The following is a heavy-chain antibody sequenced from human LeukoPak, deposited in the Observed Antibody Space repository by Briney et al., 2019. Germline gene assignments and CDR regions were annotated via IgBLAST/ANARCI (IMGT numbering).Heavy chain of an antibody. V-gene: IGHV1-69*04. CDR2: IIPILGIA. D-gene: IGHD5-12*01. CDR3: ARTPIVAYYFDY. Sequence: SVKVSCKASGGTFSSYAISWVRQAPGQGLGWMGRIIPILGIANYAQKFQGRVTITADKSTSTAYMELSSLRSEDTAVYYCARTPIVAYYFDYWGQGTLVTVSS. CDR1: GGTFSSYA. J-gene: IGHJ4*02.